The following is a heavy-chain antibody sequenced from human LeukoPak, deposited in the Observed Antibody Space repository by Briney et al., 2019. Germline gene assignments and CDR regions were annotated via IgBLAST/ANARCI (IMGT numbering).Heavy chain of an antibody. CDR2: ISSSSSTI. CDR1: GFTFNSYS. D-gene: IGHD2-15*01. J-gene: IGHJ6*02. CDR3: ARVGFRYCSGGSCYYYYYGMDV. Sequence: PGRSLRLSCAASGFTFNSYSMNWVRQAPGKGLEWVSYISSSSSTIYYADSVKGRFTISRDNAKNSLYLQMNSLRDEDTAVYYCARVGFRYCSGGSCYYYYYGMDVWGQGTTVTVSS. V-gene: IGHV3-48*02.